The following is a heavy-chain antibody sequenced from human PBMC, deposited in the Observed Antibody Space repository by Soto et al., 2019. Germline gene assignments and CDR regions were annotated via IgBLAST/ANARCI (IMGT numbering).Heavy chain of an antibody. CDR2: IFYSGST. V-gene: IGHV4-39*01. Sequence: SETLSLTCSVSGGSISTSRSNWAWIRQPPGKGLEWLANIFYSGSTFYNPSLASRVSVSVDTSKNEFSLKLRSVTAADTAVYYCARQPTTGDTDLWFDPWGQGTLVTVSS. J-gene: IGHJ5*02. CDR3: ARQPTTGDTDLWFDP. CDR1: GGSISTSRSN. D-gene: IGHD2-21*01.